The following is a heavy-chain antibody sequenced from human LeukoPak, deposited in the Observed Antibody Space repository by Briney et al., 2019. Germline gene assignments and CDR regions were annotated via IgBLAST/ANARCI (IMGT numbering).Heavy chain of an antibody. Sequence: VSXXSISSXXXXXXXXXXXXXLEWIGRIYSSGSTNYNPSLKSRVTISVDTSKNQFSLKLSSVTAADTAVYYCARDLGYSFDYWGQGTLVTVSS. D-gene: IGHD4-11*01. V-gene: IGHV4-4*07. CDR3: ARDLGYSFDY. J-gene: IGHJ4*02. CDR2: IYSSGST. CDR1: XXSISSXX.